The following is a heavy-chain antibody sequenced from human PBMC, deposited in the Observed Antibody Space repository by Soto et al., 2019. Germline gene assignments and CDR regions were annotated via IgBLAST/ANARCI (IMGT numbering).Heavy chain of an antibody. V-gene: IGHV3-11*06. J-gene: IGHJ4*02. CDR1: GFTFSDYY. Sequence: GSLIRSGTASGFTFSDYYMSWIRQAPGKGLEWVSYISSSSSYTNYADSVKGRFTISRDNDKNSLYLQMNSLRAEDTAVYYCARGYSNVDYWGQGTLVTVYS. CDR3: ARGYSNVDY. CDR2: ISSSSSYT. D-gene: IGHD6-13*01.